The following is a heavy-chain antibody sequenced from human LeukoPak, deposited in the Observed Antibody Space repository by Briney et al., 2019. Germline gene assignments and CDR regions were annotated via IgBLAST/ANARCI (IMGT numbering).Heavy chain of an antibody. CDR3: ATGRSCTTCYLPDY. V-gene: IGHV3-21*01. Sequence: KVGGSLRVSCVASGFTFSDYSMNRVRQAPGKGLEWVSSISSNSAYIYYVDSLRGRFTVSRDNAKNSLYLQMNSLRAEDTAVYHCATGRSCTTCYLPDYWGQGTLVTVSS. CDR2: ISSNSAYI. J-gene: IGHJ4*02. CDR1: GFTFSDYS. D-gene: IGHD2-2*01.